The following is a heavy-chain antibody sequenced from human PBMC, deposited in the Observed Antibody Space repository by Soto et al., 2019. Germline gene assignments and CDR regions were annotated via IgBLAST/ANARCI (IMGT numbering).Heavy chain of an antibody. CDR3: AIGGGANYGSVSYFTRSREKHV. V-gene: IGHV1-2*04. CDR1: GYTFTGYY. CDR2: SNPNSGGT. Sequence: ASVKVSCKASGYTFTGYYMHWVRQAPGQGLEWMGWSNPNSGGTNYAQKFQGWVTMTRDTSISTAYMELSRLRSDDTAVYYCAIGGGANYGSVSYFTRSREKHVWGQGTRATV. J-gene: IGHJ6*02. D-gene: IGHD3-10*01.